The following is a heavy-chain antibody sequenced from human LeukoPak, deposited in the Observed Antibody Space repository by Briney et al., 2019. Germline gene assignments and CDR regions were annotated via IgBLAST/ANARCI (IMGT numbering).Heavy chain of an antibody. J-gene: IGHJ5*02. D-gene: IGHD6-6*01. CDR1: GGSISSYY. Sequence: SETLSLTCTVSGGSISSYYWSWLRQPPGKGLEWIGYIYYSGSTNYNPSLKSRVTISVDTSKKQFSLKLSSVTAADTAVYYCARGWSSSSLWFHPWGQGTLVTVSS. CDR3: ARGWSSSSLWFHP. CDR2: IYYSGST. V-gene: IGHV4-59*01.